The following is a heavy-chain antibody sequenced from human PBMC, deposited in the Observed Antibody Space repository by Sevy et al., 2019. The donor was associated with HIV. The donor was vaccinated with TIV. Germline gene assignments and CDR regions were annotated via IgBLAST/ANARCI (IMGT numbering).Heavy chain of an antibody. V-gene: IGHV1-24*01. D-gene: IGHD3-22*01. CDR1: GYSLTGLS. CDR3: ATTKDYYESSVSPFDD. J-gene: IGHJ4*02. CDR2: FDPEDCER. Sequence: ASVKVSCKVSGYSLTGLSMHWVRQAPGKGLEWMGSFDPEDCERIYAQKLEGRVTMTEDTSADTAYMELNSLRFEDTAAYYCATTKDYYESSVSPFDDWGQGTLVTVSS.